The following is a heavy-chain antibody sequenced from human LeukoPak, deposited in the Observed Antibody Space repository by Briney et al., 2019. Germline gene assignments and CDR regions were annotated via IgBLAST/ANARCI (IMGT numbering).Heavy chain of an antibody. V-gene: IGHV4-59*01. CDR3: ARVTGYMIEDYFDY. D-gene: IGHD3-9*01. CDR2: IYYSGST. Sequence: SETLSLTCTVSGCSISSYYWSWIRQPPGKGLEWIGYIYYSGSTNYNPSRKSRVTISVDTSKNQFSLKLRPVTAADTAVYYCARVTGYMIEDYFDYWGQGILVTVSS. J-gene: IGHJ4*02. CDR1: GCSISSYY.